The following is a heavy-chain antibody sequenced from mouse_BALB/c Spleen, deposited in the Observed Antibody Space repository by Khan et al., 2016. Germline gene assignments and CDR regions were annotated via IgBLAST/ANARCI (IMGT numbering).Heavy chain of an antibody. D-gene: IGHD1-1*01. CDR1: GFTFSDYY. CDR2: ISNGGGST. Sequence: EVELVESGGGLVQPGGSLKLSCATSGFTFSDYYMYCFRQTPEKRLEWVAYISNGGGSTYYPATVKGRFTISRDNAKNTLYLQMSRLKSEDTAMYYCARHGYYGSSGFAYWGQGTLVTVSA. CDR3: ARHGYYGSSGFAY. J-gene: IGHJ3*01. V-gene: IGHV5-12*02.